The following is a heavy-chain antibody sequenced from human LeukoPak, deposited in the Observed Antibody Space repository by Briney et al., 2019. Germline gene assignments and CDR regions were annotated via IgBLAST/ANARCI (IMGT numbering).Heavy chain of an antibody. J-gene: IGHJ3*02. CDR1: GFTFSSHW. CDR2: IKPDGST. V-gene: IGHV3-74*01. CDR3: AKDPNDFGGNAFDI. D-gene: IGHD3-16*01. Sequence: GGSLRLSCAASGFTFSSHWMHWVRQAPGKGLVWVSRIKPDGSTYYADSVKGRFTVSRDNAKNTLYLQMNSLRAEDTAVYYCAKDPNDFGGNAFDIWGQGTMVTVSS.